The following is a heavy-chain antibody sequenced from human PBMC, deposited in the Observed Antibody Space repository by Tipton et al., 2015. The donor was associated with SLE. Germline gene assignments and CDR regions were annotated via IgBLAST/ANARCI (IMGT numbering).Heavy chain of an antibody. CDR1: GGSISGHY. CDR3: ARDQRYGYFDY. J-gene: IGHJ4*02. Sequence: LRLSCTVSGGSISGHYWSWIRQPPGKGLEWIGYIYYRGSTNYNPSLKSRVTISVDTSKNQFSLRLSSVTAASTAVYYCARDQRYGYFDYWGQGTLVIVSS. V-gene: IGHV4-59*11. D-gene: IGHD2-2*03. CDR2: IYYRGST.